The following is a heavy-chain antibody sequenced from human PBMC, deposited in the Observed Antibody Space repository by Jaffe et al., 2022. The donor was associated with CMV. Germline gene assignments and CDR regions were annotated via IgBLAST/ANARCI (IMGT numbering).Heavy chain of an antibody. V-gene: IGHV3-21*01. D-gene: IGHD6-19*01. J-gene: IGHJ4*02. CDR1: GFTFSSYS. CDR2: ISSSSSYI. Sequence: EVQLVESGGGLVKPGGSLRLSCAASGFTFSSYSMNWVRQAPGKGLEWVSSISSSSSYIYYADSVKGRFTISRDNAKNSLYLQMNSLRAEDTAVYYCARCEYGTYSSGWLPFDYWGQGTLVTVSS. CDR3: ARCEYGTYSSGWLPFDY.